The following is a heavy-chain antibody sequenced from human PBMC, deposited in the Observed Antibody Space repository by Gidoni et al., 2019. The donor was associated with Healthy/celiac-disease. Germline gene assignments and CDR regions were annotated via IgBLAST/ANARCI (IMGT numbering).Heavy chain of an antibody. D-gene: IGHD3-22*01. Sequence: QVTLKESGPALVKPTQTLTLTCTFSGFSLSTSGMRVSWIRQPPGRALEWLARIDWDDDKFYSTSLKTRLTISKDTSKNQVVLTMTNMDPVDTATYYCARTAYDSGGYYWDYWGQGTLVTVSS. V-gene: IGHV2-70*04. CDR3: ARTAYDSGGYYWDY. J-gene: IGHJ4*02. CDR2: IDWDDDK. CDR1: GFSLSTSGMR.